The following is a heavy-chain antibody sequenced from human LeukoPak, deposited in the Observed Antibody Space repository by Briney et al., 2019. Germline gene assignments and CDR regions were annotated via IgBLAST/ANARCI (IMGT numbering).Heavy chain of an antibody. CDR2: MNPNSGNT. V-gene: IGHV1-8*02. D-gene: IGHD6-13*01. Sequence: ASVKVSCKASGYTFTGYYMHWVRQATGQGLEWMGWMNPNSGNTGYAQKFQGRVTMTRNTSISTAYMELSSLRSEDTAVYYCARAFSSSCFDYWGQGTLVTVSS. CDR3: ARAFSSSCFDY. J-gene: IGHJ4*02. CDR1: GYTFTGYY.